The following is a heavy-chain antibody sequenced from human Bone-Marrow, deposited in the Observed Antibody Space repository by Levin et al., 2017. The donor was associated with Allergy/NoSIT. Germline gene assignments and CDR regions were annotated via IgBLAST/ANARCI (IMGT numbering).Heavy chain of an antibody. J-gene: IGHJ5*01. Sequence: SETLSLTCTVSGDSINNTHHYWCWIRQPAGRGLEWIGRMFVGGAATYKRSRRSRVTISIATSKNQFSLKLTSVTAADTAVYYWARDETFNSWHVGWFDCWGQGTLVTVSS. V-gene: IGHV4-61*02. D-gene: IGHD6-13*01. CDR3: ARDETFNSWHVGWFDC. CDR2: MFVGGAA. CDR1: GDSINNTHHY.